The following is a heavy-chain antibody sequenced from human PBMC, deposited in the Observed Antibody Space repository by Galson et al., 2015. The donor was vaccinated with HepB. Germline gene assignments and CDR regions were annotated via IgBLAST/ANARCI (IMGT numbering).Heavy chain of an antibody. V-gene: IGHV3-23*01. Sequence: SLRLSCAASGFTFSNYGMTWVLQAPGKGLGWVSGITNGGGGTYYADSVKGRFTISRDNSKNTLYLQMNSLRAEDTAVYYCAKPLTTATIRFAFDIWGQGTMVTVSS. J-gene: IGHJ3*02. CDR1: GFTFSNYG. D-gene: IGHD4-17*01. CDR2: ITNGGGGT. CDR3: AKPLTTATIRFAFDI.